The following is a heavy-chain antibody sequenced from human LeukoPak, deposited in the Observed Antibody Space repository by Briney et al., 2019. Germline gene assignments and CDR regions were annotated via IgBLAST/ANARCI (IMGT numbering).Heavy chain of an antibody. D-gene: IGHD3-3*01. CDR3: ARAHTILGLVRGLVPDY. V-gene: IGHV3-21*01. Sequence: KPGGSLRLSCAASGFTFSSYSMNWVRQAPGKGLEWVSSISSSSSYIYYADSVKGRFTISRDNAKNSLYLQMNSLRAEDTAVYYCARAHTILGLVRGLVPDYWGQGTLVTVSS. CDR2: ISSSSSYI. J-gene: IGHJ4*02. CDR1: GFTFSSYS.